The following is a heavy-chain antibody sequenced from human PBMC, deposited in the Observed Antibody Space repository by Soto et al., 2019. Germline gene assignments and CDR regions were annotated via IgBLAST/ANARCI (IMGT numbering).Heavy chain of an antibody. D-gene: IGHD6-19*01. CDR2: ISAYNGNT. CDR3: ARVVATVAGPYGMDV. V-gene: IGHV1-18*01. J-gene: IGHJ6*02. CDR1: GYTFTSYV. Sequence: QVQLVQSGAEVKKPGASVKVSFRASGYTFTSYVIRWVRQAPGQGLEWMGWISAYNGNTNFAQKLQGRVTMTTDTSTSTAYMELRSLRSADTAVYYCARVVATVAGPYGMDVWGQGTKVTVSS.